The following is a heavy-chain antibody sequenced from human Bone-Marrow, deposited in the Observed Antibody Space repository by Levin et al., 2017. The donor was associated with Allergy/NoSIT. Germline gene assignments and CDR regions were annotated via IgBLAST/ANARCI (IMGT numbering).Heavy chain of an antibody. CDR2: INPKRGDA. V-gene: IGHV1-2*02. CDR1: GYTFSDYY. CDR3: ARGGTSSNDY. D-gene: IGHD6-13*01. Sequence: ASVKVSCTVSGYTFSDYYMHWVRQAPGQGLEWMGWINPKRGDAITAQKFEGRVVLTRDTSISTAYMEVRRLRSDDTALYYCARGGTSSNDYWGQGTLVTVSS. J-gene: IGHJ4*02.